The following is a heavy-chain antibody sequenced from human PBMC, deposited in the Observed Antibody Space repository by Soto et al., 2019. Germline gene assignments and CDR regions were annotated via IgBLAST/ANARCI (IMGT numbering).Heavy chain of an antibody. V-gene: IGHV3-7*01. CDR3: ARDMHAGFTHYFDP. CDR2: IKEDGSEI. Sequence: LRLSCAVSGFNVMSYWMSWVRQAPGKGLEWVASIKEDGSEIYYLQSVRGRFSISRDSAGNALHLTMNYLSAEDTGVYYCARDMHAGFTHYFDPWGQGTLVTVSS. D-gene: IGHD1-26*01. CDR1: GFNVMSYW. J-gene: IGHJ5*02.